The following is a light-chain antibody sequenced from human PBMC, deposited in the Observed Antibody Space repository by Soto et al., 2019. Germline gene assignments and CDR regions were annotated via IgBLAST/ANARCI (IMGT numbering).Light chain of an antibody. J-gene: IGLJ1*01. CDR1: SSDVGGYNY. V-gene: IGLV2-14*01. Sequence: QSVLTQPASVSGSPGQPITISCTGTSSDVGGYNYVSWYQQHPGKAPKLMIYEVTNRPSGVSNRFSGSKSGNTASLTISGLQAEAEDDYYCRSYTSRSTLVFGTATKVTVL. CDR2: EVT. CDR3: RSYTSRSTLV.